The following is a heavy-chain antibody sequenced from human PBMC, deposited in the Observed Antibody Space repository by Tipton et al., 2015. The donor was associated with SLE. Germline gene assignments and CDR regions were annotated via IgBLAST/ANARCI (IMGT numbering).Heavy chain of an antibody. CDR3: ARLGGSGFDY. CDR2: IYYSGST. D-gene: IGHD2-15*01. J-gene: IGHJ4*02. Sequence: TLSLTCTVSGGSISSYYWSWIRQPPGKGLECIGYIYYSGSTNYNPSLKSRVTISVDTSKNQFSLKLSSVTAADTAVYYCARLGGSGFDYWGQGTLVTVSS. CDR1: GGSISSYY. V-gene: IGHV4-59*08.